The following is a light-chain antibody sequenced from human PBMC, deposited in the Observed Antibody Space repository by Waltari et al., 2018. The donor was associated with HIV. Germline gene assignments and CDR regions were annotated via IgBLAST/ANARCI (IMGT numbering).Light chain of an antibody. CDR2: DDS. CDR1: NIGGKL. J-gene: IGLJ2*01. Sequence: SYAMTQPPSVSVAPGKPARITCGGDNIGGKLVHWYQQKPGQAPVLVIWDDSDRPSGIPERFSGSNSGNTATLTISRVEGGDEADYYCQVWVDSRDVAVIFGGGTKLTVL. CDR3: QVWVDSRDVAVI. V-gene: IGLV3-21*04.